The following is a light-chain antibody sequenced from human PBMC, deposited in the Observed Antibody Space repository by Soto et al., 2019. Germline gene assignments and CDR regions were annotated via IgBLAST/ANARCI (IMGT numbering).Light chain of an antibody. CDR2: GAS. Sequence: ETVLTQSPGTLSLSPGERDILYCSCSQSVSSTYLAWYQQKPGQAPRLLIFGASSRATGIPDRFRGSGSGTDFTLTISGLEPEDFAVYYCQQYANSPPWTFGQGTKVDIK. CDR1: QSVSSTY. CDR3: QQYANSPPWT. J-gene: IGKJ1*01. V-gene: IGKV3-20*01.